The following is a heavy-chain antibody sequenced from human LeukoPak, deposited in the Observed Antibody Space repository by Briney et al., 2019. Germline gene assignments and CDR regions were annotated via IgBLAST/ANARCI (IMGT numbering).Heavy chain of an antibody. D-gene: IGHD5-12*01. CDR3: ARSLSGLDSGDR. J-gene: IGHJ5*02. Sequence: SETLSLTCTISGGSFSSYYWSWIRQPPGKGLEWIGYIYYSGTTNYNPSLRSRVTISIDTSKNQFSLKLSSVTAADTAVYYCARSLSGLDSGDRWGQGTLVTVSS. CDR2: IYYSGTT. V-gene: IGHV4-59*01. CDR1: GGSFSSYY.